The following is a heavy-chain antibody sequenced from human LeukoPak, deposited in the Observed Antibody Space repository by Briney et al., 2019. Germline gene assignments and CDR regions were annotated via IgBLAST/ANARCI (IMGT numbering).Heavy chain of an antibody. V-gene: IGHV3-23*01. CDR3: AKYRGFGDSYDS. CDR1: GFTFSSYA. Sequence: PGGSLRLSCAAPGFTFSSYAMSWVRQAPGKGLEWVSAISGSGGSTYYADSVKGRFTISRDTSKNTLYLQMNSLRAEDTAVYYCAKYRGFGDSYDSWGQGTLVTVSS. CDR2: ISGSGGST. D-gene: IGHD3-10*01. J-gene: IGHJ4*02.